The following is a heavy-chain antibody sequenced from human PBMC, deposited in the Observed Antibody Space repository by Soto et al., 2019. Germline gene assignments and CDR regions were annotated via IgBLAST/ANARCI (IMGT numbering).Heavy chain of an antibody. CDR3: ARVMAAMQNWLDP. CDR1: GGAISSIDYF. D-gene: IGHD2-2*01. V-gene: IGHV4-30-4*01. J-gene: IGHJ5*02. CDR2: IYHTGTT. Sequence: PSETLSLTCSVSGGAISSIDYFWSWIRQPPGKGLEWIGFIYHTGTTYYNPSLRSRVTISIDTSKSHFSMKLNSVTAADTAVYYCARVMAAMQNWLDPWGQGTLVTVSS.